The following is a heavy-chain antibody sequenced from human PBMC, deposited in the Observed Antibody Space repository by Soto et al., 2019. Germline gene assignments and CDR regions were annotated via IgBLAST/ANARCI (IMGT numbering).Heavy chain of an antibody. CDR2: IKLDGREK. CDR3: ARVGGFCSGGSCQVLFFDS. Sequence: GGSLRLSCAASGFTLSNYWMSWVRQAPGKGLEWVANIKLDGREKDCVDSAKGRFTISRDNAKKSLYLQMNSLRAEDTAVYYCARVGGFCSGGSCQVLFFDSWGQGALVTVSS. J-gene: IGHJ4*02. V-gene: IGHV3-7*01. CDR1: GFTLSNYW. D-gene: IGHD2-15*01.